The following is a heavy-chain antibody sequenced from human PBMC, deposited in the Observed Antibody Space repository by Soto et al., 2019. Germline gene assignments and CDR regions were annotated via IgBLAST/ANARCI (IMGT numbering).Heavy chain of an antibody. Sequence: SGTLSLTCTVSGGSISSDSYYWGWIRQSPEKGLEWIASISYSEGTYYNPSLEGRVTISVDTSKNQFSLKVNSVTVADTAIYYCARLGGYCSGTRCYGFYGMDVWGLGTTVTVSS. CDR3: ARLGGYCSGTRCYGFYGMDV. CDR2: ISYSEGT. CDR1: GGSISSDSYY. V-gene: IGHV4-39*01. J-gene: IGHJ6*02. D-gene: IGHD2-2*01.